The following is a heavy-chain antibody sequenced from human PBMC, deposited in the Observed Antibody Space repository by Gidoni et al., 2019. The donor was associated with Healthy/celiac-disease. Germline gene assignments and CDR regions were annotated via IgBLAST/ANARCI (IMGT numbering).Heavy chain of an antibody. V-gene: IGHV4-34*01. D-gene: IGHD5-18*01. Sequence: QVQLQQWGAGLLKPSETLSLTCAVYGGSFSGYYWSWIRQPPGKGLEWIGEINHSGSTNYNPSLKSRVTISVDTSKNQFSLKLSSVTAADTAVYYCARGPERSTWIQLWTTGYYFDYWGQGTLVTVSS. CDR2: INHSGST. CDR3: ARGPERSTWIQLWTTGYYFDY. CDR1: GGSFSGYY. J-gene: IGHJ4*02.